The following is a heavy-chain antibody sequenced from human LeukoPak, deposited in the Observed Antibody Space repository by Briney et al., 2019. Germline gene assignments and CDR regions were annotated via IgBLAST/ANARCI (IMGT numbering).Heavy chain of an antibody. Sequence: GMSLRLSCAASGFTFSNYGMHWVRQAPGKGLEWVAVISYVGTNENYVDSVRGRFIISRDNSKNTLYLQMDSLRVDATAVYYCAKATMGSYFDHWGQGTLVTVSS. CDR1: GFTFSNYG. V-gene: IGHV3-30*18. CDR2: ISYVGTNE. J-gene: IGHJ4*02. CDR3: AKATMGSYFDH. D-gene: IGHD3-10*01.